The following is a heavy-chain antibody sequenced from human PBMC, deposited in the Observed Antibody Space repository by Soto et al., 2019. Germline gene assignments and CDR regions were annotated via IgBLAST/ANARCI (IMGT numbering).Heavy chain of an antibody. CDR3: AGMPYTSGLRFDP. D-gene: IGHD6-19*01. J-gene: IGHJ5*02. Sequence: TSETLSLTCNMSGDSYSISTYSWSWIRQPPGKALQWIGFIYQSGVTSYNPSLASRVSISLDRSNNQCSLKLKSVTAADTAVYFCAGMPYTSGLRFDPWGPGTLVTVSS. CDR1: GDSYSISTYS. CDR2: IYQSGVT. V-gene: IGHV4-30-2*01.